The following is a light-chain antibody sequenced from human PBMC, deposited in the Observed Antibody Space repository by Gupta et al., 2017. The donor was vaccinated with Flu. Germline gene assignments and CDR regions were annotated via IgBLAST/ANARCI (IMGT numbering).Light chain of an antibody. J-gene: IGKJ4*01. CDR3: QQYGDSPLT. CDR2: VAS. V-gene: IGKV3-20*01. CDR1: QSVSSNF. Sequence: ERATLSCRASQSVSSNFLAWYQQKPGQAPRLLIYVASSRATGIPDRFSGSGSGTDFTLTISRLEPEDFAVYFCQQYGDSPLTFGGGTKVEIK.